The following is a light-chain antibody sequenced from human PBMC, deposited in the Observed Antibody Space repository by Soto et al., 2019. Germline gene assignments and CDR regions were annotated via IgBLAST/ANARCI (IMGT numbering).Light chain of an antibody. Sequence: IQLTQSPSSLSASLGDRFTITCRSSQGISSYLAWYQQKPGKAPKLLIYAASTLQSGVPSRLSGSGSGTDFTLTISSLQPEDFATYYCQQLNSYPITFGQGTRLEIK. CDR1: QGISSY. V-gene: IGKV1-9*01. J-gene: IGKJ5*01. CDR3: QQLNSYPIT. CDR2: AAS.